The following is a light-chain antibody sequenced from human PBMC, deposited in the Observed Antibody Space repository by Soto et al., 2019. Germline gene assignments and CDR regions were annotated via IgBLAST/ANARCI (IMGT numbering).Light chain of an antibody. V-gene: IGLV3-21*02. J-gene: IGLJ2*01. Sequence: SYELSQPPSVSVAPGQTATISCGGSDIGSASMHWYQQKPGQAPVLVVYDNSERPSGIPERFSGSYSGNTATLTISRVEGGDEADYYCQVWESSSYEAVFGGGTKVTVL. CDR3: QVWESSSYEAV. CDR2: DNS. CDR1: DIGSAS.